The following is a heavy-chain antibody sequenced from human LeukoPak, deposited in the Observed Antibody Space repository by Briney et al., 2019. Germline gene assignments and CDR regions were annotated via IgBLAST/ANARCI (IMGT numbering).Heavy chain of an antibody. Sequence: ASVKVSCKASGYTFTSYGISWVRQAPGQGLEWMGWISPYNGNTNYAQKLQGRVTMTTDTSTSTAYMELRSLRSDDTAVYYCARDLNSPTPIFGVPTRVFDYSGQGTLVNVSS. CDR2: ISPYNGNT. D-gene: IGHD3-3*01. J-gene: IGHJ4*02. CDR3: ARDLNSPTPIFGVPTRVFDY. V-gene: IGHV1-18*01. CDR1: GYTFTSYG.